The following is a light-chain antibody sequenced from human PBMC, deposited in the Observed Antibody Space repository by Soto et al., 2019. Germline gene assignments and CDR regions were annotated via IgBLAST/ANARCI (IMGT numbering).Light chain of an antibody. J-gene: IGLJ1*01. CDR1: STDVGGYNA. V-gene: IGLV2-14*01. CDR3: FSHRSGDSHV. CDR2: GVT. Sequence: QSVLSQPASVSGSPGQTITISCTGTSTDVGGYNAVSWYQQYPGKAPKLMIYGVTNRPSGVSNRFSGSKTGNTASLTISGLQAEDEADYYCFSHRSGDSHVFGTGTKVTVL.